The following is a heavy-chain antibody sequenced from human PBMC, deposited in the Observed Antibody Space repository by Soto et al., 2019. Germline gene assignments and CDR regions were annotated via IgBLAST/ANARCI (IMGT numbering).Heavy chain of an antibody. CDR1: GGTFSSYA. CDR2: IIPIFGTT. V-gene: IGHV1-69*05. Sequence: SVKVSCKASGGTFSSYAISWVRQAPGQGLEWMGGIIPIFGTTNYSEKFQGRVTFTTDTSASTAYMKLSSLTSEDTAVYYCARDDSGFSGSHYIDYFNYWGQGALVTVSS. J-gene: IGHJ4*02. D-gene: IGHD1-26*01. CDR3: ARDDSGFSGSHYIDYFNY.